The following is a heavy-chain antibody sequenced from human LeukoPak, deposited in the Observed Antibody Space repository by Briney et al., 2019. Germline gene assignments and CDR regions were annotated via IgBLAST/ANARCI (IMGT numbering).Heavy chain of an antibody. J-gene: IGHJ6*04. V-gene: IGHV3-74*01. CDR2: INSDGINT. D-gene: IGHD3-10*02. CDR1: GFPFSNYW. CDR3: AELGITMIGGV. Sequence: GGSLRLSCTASGFPFSNYWMHWVRQAPGKGLVWVSRINSDGINTSYADSVKGRFTISRDNAKNSLYLQMNSLRAEDTAVYYCAELGITMIGGVWGKGTTVTISP.